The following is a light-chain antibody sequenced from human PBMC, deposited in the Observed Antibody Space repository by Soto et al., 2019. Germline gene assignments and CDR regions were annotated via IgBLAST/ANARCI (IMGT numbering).Light chain of an antibody. CDR3: QSSDSRLSGSDV. CDR2: GDS. J-gene: IGLJ1*01. V-gene: IGLV1-40*01. CDR1: SSNIGAGYH. Sequence: QSVLTQPPSVSGAPGQRVTISCTGSSSNIGAGYHVHWYQQLPGAAPKLLIFGDSNRPSGVPDRFSGSKSGTSASLAITGLQADDEADYYCQSSDSRLSGSDVFGTGTQLTVL.